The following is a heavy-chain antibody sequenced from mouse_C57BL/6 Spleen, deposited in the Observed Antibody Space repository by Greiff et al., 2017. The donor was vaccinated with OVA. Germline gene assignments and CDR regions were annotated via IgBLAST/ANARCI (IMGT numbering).Heavy chain of an antibody. CDR2: ISSGSSTI. CDR1: GFTFSDYG. CDR3: ARTDVYAMDY. V-gene: IGHV5-17*01. J-gene: IGHJ4*01. Sequence: DVKLVESGGGLVKPGGSLKLSCAASGFTFSDYGMHWVRQAPEKGLEWVAYISSGSSTIYYADTVKGRFTISRDNAKNTLFLQMTSLRSEDTAMYYCARTDVYAMDYWGQGTSVTVSS.